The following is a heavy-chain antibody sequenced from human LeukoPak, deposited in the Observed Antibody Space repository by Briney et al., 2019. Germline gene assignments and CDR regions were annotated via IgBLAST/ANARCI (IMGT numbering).Heavy chain of an antibody. Sequence: GGSLRLSCAASGFSFHDYDMHWVRQAPGKGLEWVAGITWDSGRIGYADSVKGRFTVSRDNAQNSLYLQMNSLRPEDTALYYCAKDLDASGRQNDYYYGMDVWGQGTTVTVSS. D-gene: IGHD3-10*01. CDR2: ITWDSGRI. CDR3: AKDLDASGRQNDYYYGMDV. CDR1: GFSFHDYD. V-gene: IGHV3-9*01. J-gene: IGHJ6*02.